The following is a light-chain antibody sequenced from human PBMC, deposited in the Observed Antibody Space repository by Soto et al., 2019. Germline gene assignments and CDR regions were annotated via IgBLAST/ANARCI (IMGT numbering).Light chain of an antibody. J-gene: IGKJ1*01. V-gene: IGKV3-15*01. CDR2: GAS. Sequence: DIVMTQSPATLSVSPGERATLSCRASQSVSSNLAWYQQKPGQAPRPLIYGASTRATGIPARFSGSGSGTEFTLTISSLQSEDFAVYYCQQYNNWPPTWTFGQGTKV. CDR1: QSVSSN. CDR3: QQYNNWPPTWT.